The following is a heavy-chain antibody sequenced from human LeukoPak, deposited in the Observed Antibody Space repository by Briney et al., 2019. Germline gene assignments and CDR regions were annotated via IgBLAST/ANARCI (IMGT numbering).Heavy chain of an antibody. Sequence: GGSLRLSCAASGXTFSTYATSWVRQAPGKGQEWVSAISATGGTTYYADSVKGRFTISRDNSKNTLYLQLNSLRAEDTAIYYCAKGKVTAFLDWFDPWGQGTLVTVSS. D-gene: IGHD2-21*02. CDR1: GXTFSTYA. J-gene: IGHJ5*02. CDR2: ISATGGTT. CDR3: AKGKVTAFLDWFDP. V-gene: IGHV3-23*01.